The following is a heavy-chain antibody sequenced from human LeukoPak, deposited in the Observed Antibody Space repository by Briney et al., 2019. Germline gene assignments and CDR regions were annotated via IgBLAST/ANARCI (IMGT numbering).Heavy chain of an antibody. D-gene: IGHD3-22*01. CDR2: ISGSGGST. J-gene: IGHJ4*02. CDR1: GFTFSSYG. CDR3: ARVPIDSSGYLFDY. Sequence: GGSLRLSCAASGFTFSSYGMSWVRQAPGKGLEWVSAISGSGGSTYYADSVKGRFTISRDNSKNTLYLQMKSLRAEDTAVYYCARVPIDSSGYLFDYWGQGTLVTVSS. V-gene: IGHV3-23*01.